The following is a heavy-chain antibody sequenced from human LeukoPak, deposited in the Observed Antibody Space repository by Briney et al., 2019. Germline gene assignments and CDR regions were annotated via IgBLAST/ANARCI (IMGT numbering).Heavy chain of an antibody. D-gene: IGHD6-19*01. Sequence: GGSPRLSCAASGLTFSAYWGNSVRQAPGKGLEWVANIKQEGSEKNYVDSVKGRFTISRDNAENPLYLQMNSLRVEDTAVYYCVGGIGWLPDYWGQGTLVTVSS. CDR1: GLTFSAYW. CDR2: IKQEGSEK. J-gene: IGHJ4*02. CDR3: VGGIGWLPDY. V-gene: IGHV3-7*01.